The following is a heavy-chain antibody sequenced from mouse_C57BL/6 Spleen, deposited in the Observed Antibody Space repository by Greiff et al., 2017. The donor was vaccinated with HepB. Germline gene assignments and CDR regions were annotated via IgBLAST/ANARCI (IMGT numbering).Heavy chain of an antibody. J-gene: IGHJ4*01. CDR1: GYTFTSYW. CDR3: ARRIYDGYYVGSMDY. V-gene: IGHV1-55*01. D-gene: IGHD2-3*01. CDR2: IYPGSGST. Sequence: QVQLQQPGAELVKPGASVKMSCKASGYTFTSYWITWVKQRPGQGLEWIGDIYPGSGSTNYNEKFKSKATLTVDTSSSTAYMQLSSLPSEDSAVYYCARRIYDGYYVGSMDYWGQGTSVTVAS.